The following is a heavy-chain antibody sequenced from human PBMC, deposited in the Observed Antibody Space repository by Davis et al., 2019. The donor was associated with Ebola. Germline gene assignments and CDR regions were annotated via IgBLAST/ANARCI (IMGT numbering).Heavy chain of an antibody. CDR2: IQQGGGEK. V-gene: IGHV3-7*01. D-gene: IGHD2-21*02. CDR1: GFSFSSYW. Sequence: GESLKISCVGSGFSFSSYWMSWVRQAPGKGLEWVANIQQGGGEKYYVDSVKGRFTMSRDNTEKSVDLEMNGLRVDDTAVYYCVRDPALVVTGGGWFFGLWGRGTLVTVSS. J-gene: IGHJ2*01. CDR3: VRDPALVVTGGGWFFGL.